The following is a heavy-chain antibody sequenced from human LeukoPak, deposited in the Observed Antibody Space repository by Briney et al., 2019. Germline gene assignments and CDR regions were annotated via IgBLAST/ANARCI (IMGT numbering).Heavy chain of an antibody. CDR2: ISRSGSTI. Sequence: GGSLRLSCAASGFTFSSYEMNWVRQAPGKGLEWVSYISRSGSTIYYADSVKGRFTISRDNGKNSLYLQMNSLRAEDTAVYYCAREARGSGKNGMDVWGQGTTVTVSS. D-gene: IGHD3-10*01. J-gene: IGHJ6*02. CDR1: GFTFSSYE. CDR3: AREARGSGKNGMDV. V-gene: IGHV3-48*03.